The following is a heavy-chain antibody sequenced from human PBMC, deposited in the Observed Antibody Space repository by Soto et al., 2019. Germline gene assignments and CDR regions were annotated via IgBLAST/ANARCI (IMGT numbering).Heavy chain of an antibody. V-gene: IGHV4-39*07. Sequence: PSETLSLTCTVSGGSISSSSYYWGWIRQPPGKGLEWIGSIYYSGSTYYNPSLKSRVTISVDTSKNQFSLKLSSVTAADTAVYYCARGEYCSGGSCHAVDYWGQGTLVTVSS. D-gene: IGHD2-15*01. J-gene: IGHJ4*02. CDR2: IYYSGST. CDR1: GGSISSSSYY. CDR3: ARGEYCSGGSCHAVDY.